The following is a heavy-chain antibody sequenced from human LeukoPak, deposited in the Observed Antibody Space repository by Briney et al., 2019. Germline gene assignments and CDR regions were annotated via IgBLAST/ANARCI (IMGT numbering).Heavy chain of an antibody. D-gene: IGHD3-3*01. V-gene: IGHV3-23*01. CDR1: GFTFSSYA. Sequence: PGGSLRLSCAASGFTFSSYAMSWVRQAPGKGLEWVSAISGSGGSTYYADSVKGRSTISRDNAKNSLYLQMNSLRAEDTAVYYCARDRGDYDFWSGYYNYYYYYGMDVWGQGTTVTVSS. CDR3: ARDRGDYDFWSGYYNYYYYYGMDV. J-gene: IGHJ6*02. CDR2: ISGSGGST.